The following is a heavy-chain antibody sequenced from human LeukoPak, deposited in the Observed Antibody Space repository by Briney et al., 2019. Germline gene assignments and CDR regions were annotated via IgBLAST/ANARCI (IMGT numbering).Heavy chain of an antibody. CDR3: AKGTKYFDWLFHFDY. CDR2: ISGSGGST. CDR1: GFTFSSYA. V-gene: IGHV3-23*01. Sequence: PGGSLRLSCAASGFTFSSYAMSWVRQAPGKGLEWVSAISGSGGSTYYADSVKGRFTISRDNSKNTLYLQMNSLRAEDTAVYYCAKGTKYFDWLFHFDYWGQGTLVTVSS. J-gene: IGHJ4*02. D-gene: IGHD3-9*01.